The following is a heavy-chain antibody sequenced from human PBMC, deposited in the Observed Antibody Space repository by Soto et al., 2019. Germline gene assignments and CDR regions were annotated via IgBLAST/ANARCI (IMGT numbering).Heavy chain of an antibody. CDR2: IKSKTDGGTT. V-gene: IGHV3-15*01. J-gene: IGHJ4*02. CDR1: GFTFTSAW. D-gene: IGHD3-3*02. CDR3: TTDSILAPLFH. Sequence: GGSLRLSCAASGFTFTSAWMSWVRQAPGKGLEWVGRIKSKTDGGTTDYAAPVKGRFTISRDDSKNTLYVQLNSLKTEDTAVYYCTTDSILAPLFHWGQGTLVTVSS.